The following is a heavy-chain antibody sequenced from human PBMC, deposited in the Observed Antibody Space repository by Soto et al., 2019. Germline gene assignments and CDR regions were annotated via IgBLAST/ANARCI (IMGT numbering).Heavy chain of an antibody. Sequence: EVQLVESGGVVVQPGGSLRLSCAASGFTFDDYTMHWVRQAPGKGLEWVSLISWDGGSTYYADSVKGRFTISRDNSKNSLYLQMNSLRTEDTALYYCAKDRVGATQITYFDYWGQGTLVTVSS. CDR1: GFTFDDYT. CDR2: ISWDGGST. V-gene: IGHV3-43*01. J-gene: IGHJ4*02. D-gene: IGHD1-26*01. CDR3: AKDRVGATQITYFDY.